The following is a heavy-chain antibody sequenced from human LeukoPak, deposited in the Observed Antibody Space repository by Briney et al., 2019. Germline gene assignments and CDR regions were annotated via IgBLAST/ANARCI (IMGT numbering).Heavy chain of an antibody. J-gene: IGHJ4*02. CDR1: GFPFTTYG. V-gene: IGHV3-30*18. CDR3: AKDVLLNGWYLGSYFDY. Sequence: GGSLRLSCAASGFPFTTYGMHWVRQAPGKGLEWVAAILYDGSNTYYADSVKDRFTISRDNSKNTLYLQMNSLRAEDTAVYYCAKDVLLNGWYLGSYFDYWGQGTLVPVSA. D-gene: IGHD6-19*01. CDR2: ILYDGSNT.